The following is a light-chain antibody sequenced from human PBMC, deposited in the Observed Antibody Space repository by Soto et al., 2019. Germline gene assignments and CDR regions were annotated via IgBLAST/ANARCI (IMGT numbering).Light chain of an antibody. Sequence: SVLSQPASVSGSRGQSITNYCTGTSSDVGSYNLVSWYQQHPGKAPKLMIYEGSKRPSVVSNRVSGSKSGNTASLTISGLQAEDEADYYCCSYAGNSTHNSVFGTGTKVTVL. V-gene: IGLV2-23*01. CDR1: SSDVGSYNL. CDR3: CSYAGNSTHNSV. CDR2: EGS. J-gene: IGLJ1*01.